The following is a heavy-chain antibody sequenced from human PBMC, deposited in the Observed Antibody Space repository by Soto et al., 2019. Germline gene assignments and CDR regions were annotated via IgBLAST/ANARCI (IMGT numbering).Heavy chain of an antibody. Sequence: SETLSLTCAVYGGSFSGYYWSWIRQPPGNGLEWIGEINHSGSTNYNPSLKSRVTISVDTSKNQFSLKLSSVTAADTAVYYCARAGYYDSSGYYYFDYWGQGTLVTVSS. CDR2: INHSGST. D-gene: IGHD3-22*01. J-gene: IGHJ4*02. CDR1: GGSFSGYY. CDR3: ARAGYYDSSGYYYFDY. V-gene: IGHV4-34*01.